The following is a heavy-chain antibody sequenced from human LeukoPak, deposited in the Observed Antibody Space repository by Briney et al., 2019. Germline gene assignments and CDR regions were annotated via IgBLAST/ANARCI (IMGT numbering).Heavy chain of an antibody. V-gene: IGHV3-30*03. CDR3: SRGIRGYDGGDS. Sequence: PGGSLRLSCLASGFTFTNYGFHWVRQVPGKGLEWVTVISYDESKTSYGDAVKGRFSISRDNSNNTVYLQMNSLRVEDTAIYYCSRGIRGYDGGDSWGRGTLVTVSS. J-gene: IGHJ5*02. CDR2: ISYDESKT. CDR1: GFTFTNYG. D-gene: IGHD5-12*01.